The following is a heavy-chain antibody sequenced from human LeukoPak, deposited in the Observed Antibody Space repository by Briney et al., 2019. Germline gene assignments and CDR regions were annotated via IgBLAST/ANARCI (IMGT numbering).Heavy chain of an antibody. CDR1: GFTFSSYA. CDR3: ARIRLDNYYFDY. D-gene: IGHD1-1*01. J-gene: IGHJ4*02. Sequence: PGGSLRLSCAASGFTFSSYAMSWVRQAPGKGLEWVSAISGSGGSTYYADSVKGRFTISRDNSKNTLYLQMNSLRAEDMAVYYCARIRLDNYYFDYWGQGTLVTVSS. V-gene: IGHV3-23*01. CDR2: ISGSGGST.